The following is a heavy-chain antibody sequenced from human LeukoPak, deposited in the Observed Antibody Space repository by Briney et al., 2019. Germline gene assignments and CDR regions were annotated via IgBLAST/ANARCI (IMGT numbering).Heavy chain of an antibody. CDR2: ISYDGSNK. CDR3: ATTTLGGSYPFDY. D-gene: IGHD1-26*01. CDR1: GFTFSSYA. V-gene: IGHV3-30-3*01. J-gene: IGHJ4*02. Sequence: GRSLRLSCAASGFTFSSYAMHWVRQAPGKGLEWVAVISYDGSNKYYADSVKGRFTISRDNSKSTLYLQMNSLRAEDTAVYYCATTTLGGSYPFDYWGQGTLVTVSS.